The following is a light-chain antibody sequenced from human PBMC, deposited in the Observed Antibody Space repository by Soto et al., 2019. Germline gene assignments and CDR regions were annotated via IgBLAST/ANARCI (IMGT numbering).Light chain of an antibody. Sequence: DIQMTQSPSTLSASVGDRVTITCRASQSISGWLAWYQQKPGKAPKLLIYKASHLERGVPPRFSGSGSGTDFTLTISSLQPEDFATYYCLLDFRYFWAFGQGTKVDIK. V-gene: IGKV1-5*03. J-gene: IGKJ1*01. CDR1: QSISGW. CDR2: KAS. CDR3: LLDFRYFWA.